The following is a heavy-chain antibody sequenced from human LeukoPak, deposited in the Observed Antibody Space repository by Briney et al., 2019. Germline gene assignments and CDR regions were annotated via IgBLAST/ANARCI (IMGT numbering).Heavy chain of an antibody. CDR3: ARLGYDILTGYYYPQYYYYGMDV. V-gene: IGHV1-2*02. D-gene: IGHD3-9*01. CDR1: GYTFTGYY. J-gene: IGHJ6*02. CDR2: INPNGGGT. Sequence: ASVKVSCKASGYTFTGYYMHWVRQAPGQGLEWMGWINPNGGGTNYAQKFQGRVTMTRDTSISTAYMELSRLRSDDTAVYYCARLGYDILTGYYYPQYYYYGMDVWGQGTTVTVSS.